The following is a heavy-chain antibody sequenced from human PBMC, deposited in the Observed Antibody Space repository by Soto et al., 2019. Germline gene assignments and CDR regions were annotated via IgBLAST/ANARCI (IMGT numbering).Heavy chain of an antibody. CDR2: MNPNSGNT. J-gene: IGHJ6*02. D-gene: IGHD3-9*01. Sequence: GPSVKVSCKASGYTFTSYDINWVRQATGQGLEWMGWMNPNSGNTGYAQKFQGRVTMTRNTSISTAYMELSSLRSEDTAVYYCARKRMYYDILTGSEYYYYGMDVWGQGTTVTVS. V-gene: IGHV1-8*01. CDR3: ARKRMYYDILTGSEYYYYGMDV. CDR1: GYTFTSYD.